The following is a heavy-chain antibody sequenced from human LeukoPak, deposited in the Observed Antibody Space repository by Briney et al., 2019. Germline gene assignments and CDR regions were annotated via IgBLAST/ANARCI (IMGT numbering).Heavy chain of an antibody. CDR2: INSNSGGT. CDR3: ARSPHILTGENFDY. D-gene: IGHD3-9*01. Sequence: ASVKVSCKASGYTFSDYYMHWVRQAPGQGLEWMGWINSNSGGTNYAQKFQGRVTMTRDTSISTAYMELTRLRSDDTAVYYCARSPHILTGENFDYWGQGTLVTVSP. J-gene: IGHJ4*02. V-gene: IGHV1-2*02. CDR1: GYTFSDYY.